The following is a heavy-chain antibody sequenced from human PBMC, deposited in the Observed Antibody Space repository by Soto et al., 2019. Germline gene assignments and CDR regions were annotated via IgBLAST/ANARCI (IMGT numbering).Heavy chain of an antibody. CDR3: ARDGPYCYGMDV. CDR2: IDYSGST. J-gene: IGHJ6*02. Sequence: PSETLSLTCTVSGDSISNSDYYWNWIRQSPGKGLEWIGSIDYSGSTHYNPSLKSRIIISADTSKNLFSLKLKSVTAADTALYFCARDGPYCYGMDVWGQGTTVTVSS. V-gene: IGHV4-30-4*01. CDR1: GDSISNSDYY. D-gene: IGHD2-15*01.